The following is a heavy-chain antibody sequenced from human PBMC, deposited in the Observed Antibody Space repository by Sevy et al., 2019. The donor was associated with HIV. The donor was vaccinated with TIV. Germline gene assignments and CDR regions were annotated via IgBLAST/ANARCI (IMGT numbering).Heavy chain of an antibody. CDR2: IYCSGST. V-gene: IGHV4-39*01. CDR3: ARRVRVAAADPYYYYGLDV. J-gene: IGHJ6*02. Sequence: SETLSLTCTVSGGSISSSSYYWGWIRQPPGKGLEWIGSIYCSGSTYYNPSLKSRVTISVDTSNNQFSLRLSPVTAADTAVYYCARRVRVAAADPYYYYGLDVWGQGTTVTVSS. D-gene: IGHD6-13*01. CDR1: GGSISSSSYY.